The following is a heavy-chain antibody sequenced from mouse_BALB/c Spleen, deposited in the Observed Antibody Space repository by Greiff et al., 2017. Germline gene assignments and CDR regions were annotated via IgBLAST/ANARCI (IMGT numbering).Heavy chain of an antibody. CDR1: GFTFSSYT. D-gene: IGHD2-3*01. CDR2: ISSGGSYT. J-gene: IGHJ4*01. V-gene: IGHV5-9-4*01. Sequence: EVQGVESGGGLVKPGGSLKLSCAASGFTFSSYTMSWVRQTPEKRLEWVATISSGGSYTYYPDTVTGRFTISRDNAKNTLYLEMSSLRSEDTAMYYCARAIYDGYRYAMDYWGQGTSVTVSS. CDR3: ARAIYDGYRYAMDY.